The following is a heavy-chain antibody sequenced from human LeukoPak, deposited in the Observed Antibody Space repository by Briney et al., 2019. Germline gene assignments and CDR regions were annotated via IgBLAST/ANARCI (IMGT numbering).Heavy chain of an antibody. CDR2: INSDGSDR. Sequence: GGSLRLSCAASGFTFSNCWMHWVRQAPGKGLVWVSRINSDGSDRSHADSVKGRFTISRDNAKNTLYLQMNSLRVEDTAVYYCARGYRGAVPDPEGDSWGQGTLVTVSS. CDR3: ARGYRGAVPDPEGDS. D-gene: IGHD6-19*01. V-gene: IGHV3-74*01. J-gene: IGHJ4*02. CDR1: GFTFSNCW.